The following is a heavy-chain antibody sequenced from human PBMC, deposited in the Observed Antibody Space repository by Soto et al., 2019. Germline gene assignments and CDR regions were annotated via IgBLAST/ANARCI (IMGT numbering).Heavy chain of an antibody. CDR1: GFTFSSYA. Sequence: GGSLRLSCEASGFTFSSYAMSWVRQAPGKGLEWVSGISARGGTTYYADSVKGRFTTSRDNSKNTLHVQMNSLRAEDTAVYYCAKRMTTIGTFDYWGQGALVTVSS. D-gene: IGHD4-4*01. V-gene: IGHV3-23*01. CDR3: AKRMTTIGTFDY. J-gene: IGHJ4*02. CDR2: ISARGGTT.